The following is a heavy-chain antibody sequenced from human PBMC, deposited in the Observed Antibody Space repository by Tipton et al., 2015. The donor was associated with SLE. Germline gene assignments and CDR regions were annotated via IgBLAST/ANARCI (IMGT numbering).Heavy chain of an antibody. CDR1: GGSISSYY. V-gene: IGHV4-59*01. J-gene: IGHJ4*02. Sequence: TLSLTCTVSGGSISSYYWSWIRQPPGKGLEWIGYIYYSGSTNYNPSLKSRVTISVDTSKNQFSLKLSSVTAADTAVYYCARARYYDFWSGCSFDYWGQGSLVTVSS. CDR2: IYYSGST. CDR3: ARARYYDFWSGCSFDY. D-gene: IGHD3-3*01.